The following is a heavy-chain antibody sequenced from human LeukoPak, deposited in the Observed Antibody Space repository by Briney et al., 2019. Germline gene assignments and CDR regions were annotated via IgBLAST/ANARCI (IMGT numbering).Heavy chain of an antibody. D-gene: IGHD2-2*01. J-gene: IGHJ4*02. V-gene: IGHV3-7*01. Sequence: GGSLRLSCSASGFKLSRYWMGWVRQAPGKGLEWVANIKRDEREKYYVDSVKGRFTISRDNAKNSLYLQMNSLTAEDTAVYYCATSQRVVVPAVFVDYWGQGTLVTVSA. CDR3: ATSQRVVVPAVFVDY. CDR2: IKRDEREK. CDR1: GFKLSRYW.